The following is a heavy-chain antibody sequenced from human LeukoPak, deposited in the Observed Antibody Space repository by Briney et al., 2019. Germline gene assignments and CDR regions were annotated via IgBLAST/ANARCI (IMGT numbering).Heavy chain of an antibody. CDR3: AGRPHYYMDV. V-gene: IGHV3-21*01. J-gene: IGHJ6*03. CDR1: GFTFSSYS. Sequence: KPGGSLRRSCAASGFTFSSYSMNWVRQAPGKGLEWVSSIRSSSSYIYYADSVKGRFTISRDNAKNSLYLQMNSLRAEDTAVYHCAGRPHYYMDVWGKGTTVTVSS. CDR2: IRSSSSYI.